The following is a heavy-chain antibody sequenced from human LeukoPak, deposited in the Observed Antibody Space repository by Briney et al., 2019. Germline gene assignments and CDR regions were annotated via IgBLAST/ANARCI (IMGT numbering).Heavy chain of an antibody. V-gene: IGHV1-18*01. D-gene: IGHD3-22*01. J-gene: IGHJ4*02. CDR2: ISAYNGNT. CDR1: GYTFTSYG. Sequence: ASVKVSCKASGYTFTSYGISWVRQAPGQGLEWMGWISAYNGNTNYAQKLQGRVTMTTDTSTSTAYMELRSLRSDDTAVYYCARDRPTYYYDSSGFGRLAKRGNFDYWGQGTLVTVSS. CDR3: ARDRPTYYYDSSGFGRLAKRGNFDY.